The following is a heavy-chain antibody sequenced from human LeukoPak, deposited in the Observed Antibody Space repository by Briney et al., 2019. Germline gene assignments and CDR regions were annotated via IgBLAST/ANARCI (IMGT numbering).Heavy chain of an antibody. CDR3: AKGEDYDILTGYRELDY. D-gene: IGHD3-9*01. V-gene: IGHV3-23*01. CDR1: GFTFISYA. Sequence: PGGSLRLSCAASGFTFISYAMSWVRQAPGKGLEWVSSISGNGVSTYYADSVKGRFTISRDSSKNTVYLQMNSLRAEDTAVYYCAKGEDYDILTGYRELDYWGQGTLVTVSS. CDR2: ISGNGVST. J-gene: IGHJ4*02.